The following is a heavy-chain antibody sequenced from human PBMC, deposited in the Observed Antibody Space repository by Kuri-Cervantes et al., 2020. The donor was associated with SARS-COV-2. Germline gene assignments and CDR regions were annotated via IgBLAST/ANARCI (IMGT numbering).Heavy chain of an antibody. CDR3: ARNAVAGTYYYYMDV. CDR1: GFTFSSYG. V-gene: IGHV3-33*01. J-gene: IGHJ6*03. D-gene: IGHD6-19*01. Sequence: GGSLRLSCAASGFTFSSYGMHWVRQAPGKGLEWVAVIGYDGSNKYYADSVKGRFTTSRDNSKNTLYLQMNSLRAEDTAVYYCARNAVAGTYYYYMDVWGKGTTVTVSS. CDR2: IGYDGSNK.